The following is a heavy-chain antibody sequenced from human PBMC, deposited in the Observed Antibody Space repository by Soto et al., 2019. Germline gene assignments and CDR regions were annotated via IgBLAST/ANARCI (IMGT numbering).Heavy chain of an antibody. V-gene: IGHV3-74*01. CDR1: GFTFIIYW. CDR3: TRGPRSTSTGTGAF. Sequence: GGSLRLSCAASGFTFIIYWMHWGRQVPGKGPEWVSRINDDGISTNYADSVKGRFTISRDNAKNTLYLQMNALRVEDTAVYYCTRGPRSTSTGTGAFWGQGTLVTVSS. D-gene: IGHD1-1*01. CDR2: INDDGIST. J-gene: IGHJ4*02.